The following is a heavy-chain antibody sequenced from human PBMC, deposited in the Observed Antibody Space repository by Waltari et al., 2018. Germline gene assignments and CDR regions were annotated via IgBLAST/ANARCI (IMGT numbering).Heavy chain of an antibody. CDR2: ISWNSGSI. J-gene: IGHJ3*02. CDR1: GFTFDDYA. V-gene: IGHV3-9*01. Sequence: EVQLVESGGGLVQPGRSLRLSCAASGFTFDDYAMHWVRHAHGTGLEWVSGISWNSGSIGYADSVKGRFTISRDNAKNSLYLQMNSLRAEDTALYYCAKNQRMGYCSGGSCYGNDAFDIWGQGTMVTVSS. CDR3: AKNQRMGYCSGGSCYGNDAFDI. D-gene: IGHD2-15*01.